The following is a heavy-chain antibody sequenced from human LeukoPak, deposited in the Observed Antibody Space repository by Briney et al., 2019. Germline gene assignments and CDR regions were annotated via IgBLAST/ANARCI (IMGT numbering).Heavy chain of an antibody. Sequence: GGSLRLSCAASGFTFSSYGMHWVRQAPGKGLEWVAVIWYDGSNKYYADSVKGRFTISRDNSKNTLYLQMNSLRAEDTAVYYCARDHGGYHFDYWGQGTLVTVSS. CDR3: ARDHGGYHFDY. D-gene: IGHD5-12*01. CDR2: IWYDGSNK. CDR1: GFTFSSYG. J-gene: IGHJ4*02. V-gene: IGHV3-33*01.